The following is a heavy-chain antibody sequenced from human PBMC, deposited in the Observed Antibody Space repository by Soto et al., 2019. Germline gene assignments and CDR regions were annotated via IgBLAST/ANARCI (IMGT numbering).Heavy chain of an antibody. D-gene: IGHD1-26*01. CDR3: AKIKGGPPVSYFAH. J-gene: IGHJ4*01. V-gene: IGHV3-30*18. CDR2: ISNDGSRQ. Sequence: LALSRAASGFKCSTSGMDWVRQVPNKGLEWVAVISNDGSRQYYAESVKGLFTISRDNSKKIVYLQMNSLRAEDTAVYYCAKIKGGPPVSYFAHWG. CDR1: GFKCSTSG.